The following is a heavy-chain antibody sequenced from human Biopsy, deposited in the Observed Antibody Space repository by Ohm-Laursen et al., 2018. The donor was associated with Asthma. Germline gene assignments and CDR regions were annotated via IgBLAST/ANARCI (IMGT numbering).Heavy chain of an antibody. D-gene: IGHD6-19*01. CDR1: GGTFSNFA. Sequence: SVTVSCKAPGGTFSNFAISWVRQAPGQGLEWLGGILTVFGTTNYAQKFQGRVPITAGESTSTAYMEVTSLRSEDTAIYYCARCQVGYSSGWSLLLKKIYYSGMDVWGQGTAVTVSS. CDR3: ARCQVGYSSGWSLLLKKIYYSGMDV. J-gene: IGHJ6*02. CDR2: ILTVFGTT. V-gene: IGHV1-69*13.